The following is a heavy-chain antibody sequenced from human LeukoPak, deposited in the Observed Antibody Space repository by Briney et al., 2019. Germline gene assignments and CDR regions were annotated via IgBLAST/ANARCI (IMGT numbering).Heavy chain of an antibody. Sequence: PGRSLRLSCAASGFTFSSYGMHWVRQAPGKGLEWVAVIWYDGSNKYYADSVKGRFTISRDNSKNTLYLQMNSLRAEDTAVYYCARDLQGYCSGGSCFYYYYGMDAWGQGTTVTVSS. CDR2: IWYDGSNK. CDR1: GFTFSSYG. V-gene: IGHV3-33*01. CDR3: ARDLQGYCSGGSCFYYYYGMDA. J-gene: IGHJ6*02. D-gene: IGHD2-15*01.